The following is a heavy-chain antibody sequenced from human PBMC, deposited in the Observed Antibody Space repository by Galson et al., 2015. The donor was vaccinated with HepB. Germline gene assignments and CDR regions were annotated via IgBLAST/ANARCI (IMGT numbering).Heavy chain of an antibody. CDR2: IIPIFGTA. CDR1: GGTFSSYA. D-gene: IGHD5-18*01. V-gene: IGHV1-69*13. J-gene: IGHJ4*02. CDR3: ARAGYSYGYLDY. Sequence: SVKVSCKASGGTFSSYAISWVRQAPGQGLEWMGGIIPIFGTANYAQKFQGRVTITADESTSTAYMELSSLRSEDTAVYYCARAGYSYGYLDYWGQGTLVTVSS.